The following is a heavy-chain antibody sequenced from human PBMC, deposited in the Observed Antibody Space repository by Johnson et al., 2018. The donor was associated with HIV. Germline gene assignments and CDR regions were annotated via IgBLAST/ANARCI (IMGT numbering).Heavy chain of an antibody. D-gene: IGHD3-10*01. V-gene: IGHV3-33*01. J-gene: IGHJ3*01. CDR2: IWYDGSNK. CDR1: GFTFSSYG. CDR3: ARVQLLEDDVFNV. Sequence: QEPLVESGGGVVQPGRSLRLSCAASGFTFSSYGMHWVRQAPGKGLEWVAVIWYDGSNKYYADSVKGRFTLSRANSKNTLYLQMNSLRAEDTAVYYCARVQLLEDDVFNVWGQGTMVTVSS.